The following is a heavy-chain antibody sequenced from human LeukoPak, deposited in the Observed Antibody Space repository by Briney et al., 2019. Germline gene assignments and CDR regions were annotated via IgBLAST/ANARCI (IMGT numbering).Heavy chain of an antibody. CDR2: IWYGGSNK. D-gene: IGHD5-24*01. J-gene: IGHJ4*02. CDR1: GFTFSSYG. V-gene: IGHV3-33*06. CDR3: AKDLSVEMASEARGF. Sequence: PGGSLRLSCAASGFTFSSYGMHWVRQAPGKGLEWVAVIWYGGSNKYYADSVKGRFTISRDNSKNTLYLQMNSLRAEDTAVYYCAKDLSVEMASEARGFGGQGTLVTVSS.